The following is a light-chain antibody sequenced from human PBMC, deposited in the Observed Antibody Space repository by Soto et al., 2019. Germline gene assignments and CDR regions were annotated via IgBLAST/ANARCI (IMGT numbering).Light chain of an antibody. CDR2: KAS. J-gene: IGKJ2*01. CDR3: QQYNSYPVT. CDR1: QSISSW. V-gene: IGKV1-5*03. Sequence: DIQMTQSPSTLSASVGDRVTITCRASQSISSWLGWYQQKPGKAPKLLIYKASSLESGVPSRFSGSGSGTEFTLTISSLQTDDFATYYCQQYNSYPVTFGQGTKLEIK.